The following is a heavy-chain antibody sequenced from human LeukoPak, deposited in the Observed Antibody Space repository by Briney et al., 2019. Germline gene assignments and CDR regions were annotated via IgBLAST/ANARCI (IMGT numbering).Heavy chain of an antibody. CDR3: ARGKYDFWSGYYFDY. Sequence: ASVKVSCKASGYTFTGYYMHWVRQAPGQGLEWMGCINSNSGGTNYAQKFQGRVTMTRDTSISTAYMELSRLRSDDTAVYYSARGKYDFWSGYYFDYWGQGTLVTVSS. D-gene: IGHD3-3*01. V-gene: IGHV1-2*02. J-gene: IGHJ4*02. CDR2: INSNSGGT. CDR1: GYTFTGYY.